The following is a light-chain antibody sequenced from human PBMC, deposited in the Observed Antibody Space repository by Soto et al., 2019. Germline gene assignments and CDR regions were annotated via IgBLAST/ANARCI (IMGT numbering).Light chain of an antibody. J-gene: IGLJ3*02. Sequence: QSVLTHPPSVSGAPGQRVIISCTGSSSNIGAGYDVHWYQQLPGAAPKLLIFDNNYRPSGVPDRFSGSKSGTSAYLAITGLQSEDEADYYSQSYDSSLTDSRVFGGATKVTVL. CDR3: QSYDSSLTDSRV. CDR1: SSNIGAGYD. CDR2: DNN. V-gene: IGLV1-40*01.